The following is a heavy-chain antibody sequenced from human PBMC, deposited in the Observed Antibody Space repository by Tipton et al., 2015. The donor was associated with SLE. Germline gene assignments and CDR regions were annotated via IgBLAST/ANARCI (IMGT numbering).Heavy chain of an antibody. D-gene: IGHD1-26*01. CDR3: ATALQVGATTSDY. CDR2: IYYSGST. CDR1: GGSISSYY. Sequence: TLSLTCTVSGGSISSYYWSWIRQPPGKGLEWIGYIYYSGSTNYNPSLKSRVTISVDTSKNQFSLKLSSVTAADTAVYYCATALQVGATTSDYWGQGTLVTVSS. J-gene: IGHJ4*02. V-gene: IGHV4-59*01.